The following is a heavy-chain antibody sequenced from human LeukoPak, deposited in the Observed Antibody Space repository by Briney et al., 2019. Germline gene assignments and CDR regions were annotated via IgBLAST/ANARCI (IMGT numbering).Heavy chain of an antibody. CDR2: IGSRPTTT. CDR3: AGGGQWLVH. Sequence: GGSLRLSCAGSGFTFSTYEMNWLRQAPGKGLEWVSYIGSRPTTTYYAESVRGRFTISRDNTKNSVFLQMTSLRADDAAVYYCAGGGQWLVHWGQGTLVTVSS. D-gene: IGHD6-19*01. V-gene: IGHV3-48*03. CDR1: GFTFSTYE. J-gene: IGHJ4*02.